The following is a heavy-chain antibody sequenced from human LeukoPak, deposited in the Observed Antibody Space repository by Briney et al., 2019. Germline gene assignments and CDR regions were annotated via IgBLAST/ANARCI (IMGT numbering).Heavy chain of an antibody. CDR2: ISYDGSNK. CDR1: GFTFSSYA. V-gene: IGHV3-30*04. D-gene: IGHD3-10*01. J-gene: IGHJ4*02. CDR3: ARVTYGSGTYGAFDY. Sequence: PGGSLRLSCAASGFTFSSYAMSWVRQAPGKGLEWVAVISYDGSNKYYADSVKGRFTISRDNSKNTLYLQMNSLRAEDTAVYYCARVTYGSGTYGAFDYWGQGTLVTVSS.